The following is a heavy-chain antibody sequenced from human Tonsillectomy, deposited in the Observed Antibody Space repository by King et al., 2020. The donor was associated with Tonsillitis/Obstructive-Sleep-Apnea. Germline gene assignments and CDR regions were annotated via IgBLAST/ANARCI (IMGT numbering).Heavy chain of an antibody. J-gene: IGHJ3*02. V-gene: IGHV4-59*08. CDR2: IYYSGST. Sequence: VQLQESGPGLVKPSETLSLTCTVSGGSISSYYWSWIRQPPGKGLEWLGYIYYSGSTKYNPSLKSRVTISVDTSKNQFSLKLSSVTAADTAVYYCARHQFNSGDFTGAFDIWGQGTMVTVSS. CDR3: ARHQFNSGDFTGAFDI. CDR1: GGSISSYY. D-gene: IGHD4-17*01.